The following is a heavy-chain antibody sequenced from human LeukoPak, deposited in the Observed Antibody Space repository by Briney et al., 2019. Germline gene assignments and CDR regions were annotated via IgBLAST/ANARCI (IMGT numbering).Heavy chain of an antibody. CDR3: ARLSRRKLRYFDWLSYFDY. Sequence: PSETLSLTCIVSGGSISTSAYYWGWIRQPPGKGLEWIGSIYDSGSTYYNPSLKSRVTISVDTSKNQFSLKLSSVTAADTAVYHCARLSRRKLRYFDWLSYFDYWGQGTLVTVSS. CDR1: GGSISTSAYY. CDR2: IYDSGST. D-gene: IGHD3-9*01. V-gene: IGHV4-39*07. J-gene: IGHJ4*02.